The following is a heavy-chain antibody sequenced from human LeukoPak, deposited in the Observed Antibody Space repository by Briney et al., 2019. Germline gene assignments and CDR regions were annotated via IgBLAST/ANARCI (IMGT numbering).Heavy chain of an antibody. CDR1: RGSVSSGDYY. V-gene: IGHV4-30-4*01. CDR2: IYYIGST. D-gene: IGHD3-22*01. CDR3: ARTRTFYYDSSGSTTSYYFDN. J-gene: IGHJ4*02. Sequence: SETLSLTCTVSRGSVSSGDYYWSWIRQPPGKGLEWLGYIYYIGSTDYNPSLKSRVTISVDTSRNQFSLKLSSVTAADTAVYCCARTRTFYYDSSGSTTSYYFDNWGQGTLVTVSS.